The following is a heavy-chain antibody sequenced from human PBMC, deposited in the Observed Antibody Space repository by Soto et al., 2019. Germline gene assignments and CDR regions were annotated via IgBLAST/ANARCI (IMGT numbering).Heavy chain of an antibody. Sequence: EVQLVESGGGLVQPGGSPRLSCAASGFTLSSYWMSWVRQAPGKGLEWVANIKPDGSEKYYVDPVKGRFTISRDSANNSLYLNMNSLRAEDTAVYYCARNPWGVAGIDYWGQGTLVTVSS. V-gene: IGHV3-7*01. J-gene: IGHJ4*02. D-gene: IGHD6-19*01. CDR2: IKPDGSEK. CDR3: ARNPWGVAGIDY. CDR1: GFTLSSYW.